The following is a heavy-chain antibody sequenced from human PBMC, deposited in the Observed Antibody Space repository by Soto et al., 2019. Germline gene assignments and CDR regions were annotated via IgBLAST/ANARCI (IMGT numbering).Heavy chain of an antibody. CDR2: IYNGGST. D-gene: IGHD4-17*01. CDR1: GGSISSGNYY. V-gene: IGHV4-30-4*01. J-gene: IGHJ4*02. Sequence: SETLSLTCTVSGGSISSGNYYWSWIRQPPGKGLDWIGYIYNGGSTYYAPSLKSRVTISVDTSKNQFSLKLSSVTAADTAVYYCARDYGGNYWGQGTLVTVSS. CDR3: ARDYGGNY.